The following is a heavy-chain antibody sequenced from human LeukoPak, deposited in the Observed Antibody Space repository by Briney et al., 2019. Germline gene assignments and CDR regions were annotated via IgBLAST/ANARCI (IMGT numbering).Heavy chain of an antibody. CDR2: IIPIFGTA. J-gene: IGHJ4*02. D-gene: IGHD5-24*01. CDR1: GGTFSSYA. V-gene: IGHV1-69*05. CDR3: ASLSRDGYNNFDY. Sequence: SVKVPCKASGGTFSSYAISWVRQAPGQGLEWMGGIIPIFGTANYAQKFQGRVTITTDESTSTAYMELSSLRSEDTAVYYCASLSRDGYNNFDYWGQGTLVTVSS.